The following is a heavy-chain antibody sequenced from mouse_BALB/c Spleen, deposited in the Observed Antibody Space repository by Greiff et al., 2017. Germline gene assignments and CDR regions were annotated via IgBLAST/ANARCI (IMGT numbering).Heavy chain of an antibody. CDR3: ARHPFNYFDY. V-gene: IGHV5-9-3*01. J-gene: IGHJ2*01. Sequence: EVQVVESGGGLVKPGGSLKLSCAASGFTFSSYAMSWVRQTPEKRLEWVATISSGGSYTYYPDSVKGRFTISRDNAKNTLYLQMSSLRSEDTAMYYCARHPFNYFDYWGQGTTLTVSS. CDR2: ISSGGSYT. CDR1: GFTFSSYA.